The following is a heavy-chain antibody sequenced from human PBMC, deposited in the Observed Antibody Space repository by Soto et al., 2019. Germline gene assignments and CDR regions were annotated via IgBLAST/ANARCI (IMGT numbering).Heavy chain of an antibody. D-gene: IGHD7-27*01. CDR1: GGSISTY. Sequence: SETLSLTCTVSGGSISTYWGWIRQPPGKGLEWIGNIYYSGSTYYNPSLKSRVTISVDTSKNQFSLRLSSVTAADTAVYYCARLRRDGQTGYAFDIWGQGTMVTVSS. CDR3: ARLRRDGQTGYAFDI. CDR2: IYYSGST. V-gene: IGHV4-39*01. J-gene: IGHJ3*02.